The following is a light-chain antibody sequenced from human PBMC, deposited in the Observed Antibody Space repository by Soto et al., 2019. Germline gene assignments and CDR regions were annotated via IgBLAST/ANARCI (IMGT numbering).Light chain of an antibody. J-gene: IGLJ1*01. CDR2: EVS. CDR1: SSDVGGYNY. CDR3: SSYTRSNPAV. Sequence: QSALTQPASVSGSPGQSITISCTGTSSDVGGYNYVSWYQQHPGKAPKLMIYEVSNRPSGVSNRFSGSKSGNTASLTISGLQGEDYADDYRSSYTRSNPAVCGPGTKLPVL. V-gene: IGLV2-14*01.